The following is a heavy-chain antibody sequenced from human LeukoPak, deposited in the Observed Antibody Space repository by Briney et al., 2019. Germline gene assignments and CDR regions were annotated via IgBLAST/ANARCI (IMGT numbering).Heavy chain of an antibody. Sequence: SETLSLTCTVSGGSISSYYWSWIRQPPGKGLEWLGYIYYSGSTNYNPSLKSRVTISLDTSKNQFSLKLSSVTAADTAVYYCARDIVVVVATNSAFDIWGQGTMVTVSS. CDR2: IYYSGST. J-gene: IGHJ3*02. CDR1: GGSISSYY. D-gene: IGHD2-15*01. CDR3: ARDIVVVVATNSAFDI. V-gene: IGHV4-59*01.